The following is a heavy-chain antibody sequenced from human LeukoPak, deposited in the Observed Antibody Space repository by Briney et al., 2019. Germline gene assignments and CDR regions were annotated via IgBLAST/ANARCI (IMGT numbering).Heavy chain of an antibody. Sequence: PSETLSLTCTVSGGSISSYYWSWIRQPPGKGLEWIGYIYYSGSTNYNPSLKSRVTISVDTSKNQFSLKLSSATAADTAVYYCARSLRYMDVWGKGTTVTVSS. CDR2: IYYSGST. J-gene: IGHJ6*03. CDR1: GGSISSYY. V-gene: IGHV4-59*01. CDR3: ARSLRYMDV.